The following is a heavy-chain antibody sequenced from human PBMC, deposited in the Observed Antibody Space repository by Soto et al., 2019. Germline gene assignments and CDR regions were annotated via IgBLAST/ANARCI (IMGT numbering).Heavy chain of an antibody. D-gene: IGHD6-13*01. CDR1: GFTFSSYE. CDR2: ISNSGGPT. J-gene: IGHJ4*02. CDR3: ARWDSSSWSLDY. Sequence: EVQLVESGGGLVQPGGSLRLSCAASGFTFSSYEMNWVRQAPGKGLEWVSYISNSGGPTYYGDSVKGRFTISRDNAKNSLYLQMNSLRAEDTAVYYCARWDSSSWSLDYWGQGTLVTVSS. V-gene: IGHV3-48*03.